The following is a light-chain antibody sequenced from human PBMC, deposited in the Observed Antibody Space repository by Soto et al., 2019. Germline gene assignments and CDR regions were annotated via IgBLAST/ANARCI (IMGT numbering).Light chain of an antibody. CDR3: SLYTSSDTPYV. CDR2: VVS. CDR1: SSDVGAYDY. Sequence: QSVLTQPASVSGSPGQSITISCTGTSSDVGAYDYVSWYQQHPDKAPKLIIYVVSNRPSGVSNRFSGSKSGNTASLTISGLQAEDEADYYCSLYTSSDTPYVFGTGTKDTVL. J-gene: IGLJ1*01. V-gene: IGLV2-14*01.